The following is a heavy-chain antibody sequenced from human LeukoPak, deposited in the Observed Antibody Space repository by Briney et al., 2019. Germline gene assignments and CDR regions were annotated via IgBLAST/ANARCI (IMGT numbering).Heavy chain of an antibody. CDR2: IGGSGDIT. CDR1: GFTFSSYA. D-gene: IGHD6-13*01. V-gene: IGHV3-23*01. CDR3: AKDLEAAAGTDWFDP. Sequence: GGSLRLSCAASGFTFSSYAVSWVRQAPGKGLEWVSSIGGSGDITYYADSVKGRFTISRDNSKNTLYLQMNSLRAEDTAVYYCAKDLEAAAGTDWFDPWGQGTLVTASS. J-gene: IGHJ5*02.